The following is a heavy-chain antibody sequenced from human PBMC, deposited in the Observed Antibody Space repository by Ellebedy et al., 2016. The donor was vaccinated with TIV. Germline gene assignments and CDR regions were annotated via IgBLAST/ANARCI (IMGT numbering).Heavy chain of an antibody. J-gene: IGHJ5*02. CDR3: ARVVRGWFDP. V-gene: IGHV4-59*01. Sequence: MPSETLSLTCSVSGGSISAYYWTRIRQPPGKGLEWIGYIFYTGSTDYNPSLKSRVTISVDTSKNEFSLKLRSVTAADTAMYYCARVVRGWFDPWGQGTLVTVSS. CDR2: IFYTGST. D-gene: IGHD2-21*01. CDR1: GGSISAYY.